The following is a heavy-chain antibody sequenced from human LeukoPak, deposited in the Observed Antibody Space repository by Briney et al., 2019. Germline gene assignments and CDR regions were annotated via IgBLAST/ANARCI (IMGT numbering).Heavy chain of an antibody. D-gene: IGHD1-26*01. J-gene: IGHJ4*02. Sequence: SLRLSCAASGFTFSSYGMHWVRQAPGKGLEWVAVISYDGSNKYYADSVKGRFTISRDNSKITLYLQMNSLRAEDTAVYYCAKGEKWELLTGIDYWGQGTLVTVSS. CDR1: GFTFSSYG. CDR3: AKGEKWELLTGIDY. V-gene: IGHV3-30*18. CDR2: ISYDGSNK.